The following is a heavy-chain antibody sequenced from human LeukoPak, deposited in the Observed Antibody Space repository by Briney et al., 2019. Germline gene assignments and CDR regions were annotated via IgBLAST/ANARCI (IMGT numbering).Heavy chain of an antibody. D-gene: IGHD1-26*01. V-gene: IGHV4-59*01. CDR1: GGSISSYY. CDR3: AREGSYYRFDY. CDR2: IYYSGST. J-gene: IGHJ4*02. Sequence: SETLSLTCTVSGGSISSYYWSWIRQPPGKGLEWIGYIYYSGSTNYNPSLKSRVTIPVDTSKNQFSLKLSSVTAADTAVYYCAREGSYYRFDYWGQGTLVTVSS.